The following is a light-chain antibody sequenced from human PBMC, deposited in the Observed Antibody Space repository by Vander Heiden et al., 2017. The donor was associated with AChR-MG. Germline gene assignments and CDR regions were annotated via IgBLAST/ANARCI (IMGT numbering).Light chain of an antibody. Sequence: HSALAQPASASRSPGESITISCTAPSRDTVPFHFVAWYQHHPGKATNLMISDVNKRPSGVSNRFSASKSGNTASLTISGLQAEDEADYYCSSYATSSILVFGGGTKLTVL. CDR2: DVN. J-gene: IGLJ3*02. CDR3: SSYATSSILV. V-gene: IGLV2-14*03. CDR1: SRDTVPFHF.